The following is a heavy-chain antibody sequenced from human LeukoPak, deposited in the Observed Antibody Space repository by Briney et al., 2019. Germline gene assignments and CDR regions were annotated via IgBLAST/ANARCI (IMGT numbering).Heavy chain of an antibody. Sequence: GGSLRLSCAASGFTFSSYTMNWVRQAPGKGLEWVSYISSSSSTIYYADSVKGRFTISRDNAKNSLYLQMNSLRDEDTAVYYCASLNSGYGPRDFDYWGQGTLVTVSS. D-gene: IGHD5-12*01. CDR3: ASLNSGYGPRDFDY. CDR2: ISSSSSTI. V-gene: IGHV3-48*02. CDR1: GFTFSSYT. J-gene: IGHJ4*02.